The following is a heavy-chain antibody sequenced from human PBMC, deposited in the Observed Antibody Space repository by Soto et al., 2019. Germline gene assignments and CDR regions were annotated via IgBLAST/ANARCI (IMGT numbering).Heavy chain of an antibody. Sequence: QVQLVESGGGVVQPGRSLRLSCAASGFTFSSCAKHWVRQVAVKGLEWLAVVSHDGSLYPYADSVKGRFSISRDNSRKTLYLQMNSLRPEDTAVYNCVKDRSDTWSFNYLGQGTLVTVSS. CDR3: VKDRSDTWSFNY. D-gene: IGHD2-8*02. J-gene: IGHJ4*02. CDR1: GFTFSSCA. CDR2: VSHDGSLY. V-gene: IGHV3-30*18.